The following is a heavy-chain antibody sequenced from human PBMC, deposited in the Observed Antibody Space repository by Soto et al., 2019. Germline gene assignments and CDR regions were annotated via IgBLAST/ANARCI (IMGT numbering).Heavy chain of an antibody. D-gene: IGHD4-17*01. CDR1: GGSVSSHLYY. CDR3: ARVDYGDYPWFDP. J-gene: IGHJ5*02. CDR2: VYYNGST. V-gene: IGHV4-61*01. Sequence: QVQLQESGPGLVKPSDTLSLTCSVSGGSVSSHLYYWGWIRQPPGNGLEWIANVYYNGSTNYNPSLKCRVTISLDTSKNQFSLTLSSVTAADTAVYYCARVDYGDYPWFDPWGQGTPVTVSS.